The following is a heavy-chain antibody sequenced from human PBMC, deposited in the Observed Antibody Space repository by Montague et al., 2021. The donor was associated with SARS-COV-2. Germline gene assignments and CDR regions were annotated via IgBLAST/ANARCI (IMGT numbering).Heavy chain of an antibody. J-gene: IGHJ4*02. Sequence: SETLSLTCTVSGASINSYSWSWIRQPPGKGLEWIGHIYSSGITNYSPSLKSRVTISLDTSKSQFSLKLRSVTAADTAVYYCARRVVYSSDWSWFHFDYWGQGTLVTVSS. D-gene: IGHD6-13*01. CDR3: ARRVVYSSDWSWFHFDY. V-gene: IGHV4-59*08. CDR1: GASINSYS. CDR2: IYSSGIT.